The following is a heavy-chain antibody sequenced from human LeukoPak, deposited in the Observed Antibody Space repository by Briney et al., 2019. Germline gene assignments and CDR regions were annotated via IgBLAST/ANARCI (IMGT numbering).Heavy chain of an antibody. CDR1: GFTFSSYA. J-gene: IGHJ4*02. V-gene: IGHV3-23*01. D-gene: IGHD2-15*01. Sequence: PGGSLRLSCAASGFTFSSYAMSWVRQAPGKGLEWVSAISGSGGSTYYADSVKGRFTISRDNSKNTLYLQMNSLRAEDTAVYYCAKGPLGYCSGGSCQPFFDYWGQGTLVTVSS. CDR2: ISGSGGST. CDR3: AKGPLGYCSGGSCQPFFDY.